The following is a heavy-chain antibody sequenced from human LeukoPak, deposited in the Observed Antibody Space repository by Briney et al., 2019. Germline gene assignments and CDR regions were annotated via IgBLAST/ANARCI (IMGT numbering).Heavy chain of an antibody. D-gene: IGHD2-15*01. Sequence: AVKVSCKASGGTFSSYAISWVRQAPGQGLEWMGGIIPIFGTANYAQKFQGRVTITADESTSTAYMELSSLRSEDTAVYYCARADCSGGSCYSSWFDPWGQGTLVTVSS. CDR3: ARADCSGGSCYSSWFDP. V-gene: IGHV1-69*13. J-gene: IGHJ5*02. CDR1: GGTFSSYA. CDR2: IIPIFGTA.